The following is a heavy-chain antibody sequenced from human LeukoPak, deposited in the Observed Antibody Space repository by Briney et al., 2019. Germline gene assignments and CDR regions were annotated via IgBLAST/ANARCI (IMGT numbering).Heavy chain of an antibody. CDR1: GGSISSSSYY. D-gene: IGHD1-26*01. CDR2: IYYSGST. Sequence: SETLSLTCTVSGGSISSSSYYWGWIRQPPGKGLEWIGSIYYSGSTYYNPSLKSRVTISVDTSKNQFSLKLSSVTAADTAVYYCARGAIIKGYYFDYWGQGTLVTVSS. J-gene: IGHJ4*02. CDR3: ARGAIIKGYYFDY. V-gene: IGHV4-39*01.